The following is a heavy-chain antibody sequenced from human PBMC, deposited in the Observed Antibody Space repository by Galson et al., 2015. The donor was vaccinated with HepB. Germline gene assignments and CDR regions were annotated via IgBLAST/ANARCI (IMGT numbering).Heavy chain of an antibody. Sequence: SLRLSCAGSKVRFSDAWMSWVRQAPGKGLEWVGRIKSKTDGGTTHYAAPVKGRFTISRDDSKNTLYLQMNSLKIEDTAVYYCTTDFYDILTAAFVNWGQRTLVTVSS. J-gene: IGHJ4*02. CDR3: TTDFYDILTAAFVN. CDR1: KVRFSDAW. V-gene: IGHV3-15*01. D-gene: IGHD3-9*01. CDR2: IKSKTDGGTT.